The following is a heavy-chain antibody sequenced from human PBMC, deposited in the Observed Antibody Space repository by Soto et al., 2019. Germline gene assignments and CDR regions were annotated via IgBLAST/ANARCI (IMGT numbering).Heavy chain of an antibody. V-gene: IGHV4-59*12. J-gene: IGHJ4*02. CDR1: SGSISTYY. D-gene: IGHD2-15*01. CDR3: ARGLVQPKVVAATPCYFDY. CDR2: IYYTGST. Sequence: SETLSLTCTVSSGSISTYYWSWIRQPPGKGLEWIGYIYYTGSTNYNPSLKTRVAISMDKSISTAYLQWSSLKASDTAMYYCARGLVQPKVVAATPCYFDYWGQGTLVNVSS.